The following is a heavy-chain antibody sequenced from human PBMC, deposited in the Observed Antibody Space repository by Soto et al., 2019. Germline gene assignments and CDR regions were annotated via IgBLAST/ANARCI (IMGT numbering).Heavy chain of an antibody. CDR1: GYTFTGYY. D-gene: IGHD2-15*01. Sequence: ASVKVSCKASGYTFTGYYMHWVRQAPGQGLEWMGIINPSGGSTSYAQKFQGRVTMTRDTSTSTVYMELSSLRSEDTAVYYCARENCSGGSCYYMDVWGKGTTVTVSS. V-gene: IGHV1-46*03. CDR3: ARENCSGGSCYYMDV. CDR2: INPSGGST. J-gene: IGHJ6*03.